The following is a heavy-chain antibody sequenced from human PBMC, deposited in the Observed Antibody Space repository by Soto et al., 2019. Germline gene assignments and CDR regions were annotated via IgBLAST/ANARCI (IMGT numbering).Heavy chain of an antibody. CDR2: IYTSGST. CDR3: ARDHRQPGILTGYYRGYYYGMDV. Sequence: PSETLSLTCTVSGGSISSYYWSWIRQPAGKGLEWIGRIYTSGSTNYNPSLKSRVTMSVDTSKNQFSLKLSSVTAADTAVYYCARDHRQPGILTGYYRGYYYGMDVWGQGTTVTVSS. CDR1: GGSISSYY. V-gene: IGHV4-4*07. D-gene: IGHD3-9*01. J-gene: IGHJ6*02.